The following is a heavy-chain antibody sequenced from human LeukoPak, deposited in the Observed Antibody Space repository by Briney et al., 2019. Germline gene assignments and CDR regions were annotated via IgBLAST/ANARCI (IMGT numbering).Heavy chain of an antibody. D-gene: IGHD6-13*01. CDR2: INHSGST. CDR3: ARYKSQVQYSSSWYRTGQFDY. V-gene: IGHV4-34*01. J-gene: IGHJ4*02. CDR1: GGSFSGYY. Sequence: SETLSLTCAVYGGSFSGYYWSWIRQPPGKGLEWIGEINHSGSTNYNPPLKSRVTISVDTSKNQFSLKLSSVTAADTAVYYCARYKSQVQYSSSWYRTGQFDYWGQGTLVTVSS.